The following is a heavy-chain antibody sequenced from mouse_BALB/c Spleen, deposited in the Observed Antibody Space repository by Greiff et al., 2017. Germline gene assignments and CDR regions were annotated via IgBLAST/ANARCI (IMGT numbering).Heavy chain of an antibody. V-gene: IGHV5-6-3*01. J-gene: IGHJ4*01. CDR2: INSNGGST. Sequence: DVKLVESGGGLVQPGGSLKLSCAASGFTFSSYGMSWVRQTPDKRLELVATINSNGGSTYYPDSVKGRFTISRDNAKNTLYLQMSSLKSEDTAMYYCARDRGSHWGQGTSVTVSS. CDR1: GFTFSSYG. CDR3: ARDRGSH.